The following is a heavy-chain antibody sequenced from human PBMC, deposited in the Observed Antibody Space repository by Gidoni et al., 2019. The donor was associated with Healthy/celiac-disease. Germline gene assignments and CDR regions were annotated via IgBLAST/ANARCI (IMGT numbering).Heavy chain of an antibody. V-gene: IGHV4-59*08. CDR2: IYYGGRP. D-gene: IGHD6-25*01. J-gene: IGHJ6*03. CDR3: ASTPAPHYYMDV. CDR1: GGSISSYY. Sequence: QVQLQESGPGLVKPSETLSLTGTDSGGSISSYYWSWIRQPPGKGLEWIGYIYYGGRPNYTPSLKSRFTISVDTSQPQFSLKLSSVTAADTAVYYCASTPAPHYYMDVWGKGTTVTVSS.